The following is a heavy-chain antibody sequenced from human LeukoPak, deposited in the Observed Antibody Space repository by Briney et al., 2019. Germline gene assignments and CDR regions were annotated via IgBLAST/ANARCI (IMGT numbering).Heavy chain of an antibody. CDR3: ARDNVEMATRFDY. V-gene: IGHV4-39*07. CDR2: IYYSGST. D-gene: IGHD5-24*01. Sequence: SETLSLTCAVSGGSISSSSYYWGWIRQPPGKGLEWIGSIYYSGSTYYNPSLKSRVTISVDTSKNQFSLKLSSVTAADTAVYYCARDNVEMATRFDYWGQGTLVTVSS. CDR1: GGSISSSSYY. J-gene: IGHJ4*02.